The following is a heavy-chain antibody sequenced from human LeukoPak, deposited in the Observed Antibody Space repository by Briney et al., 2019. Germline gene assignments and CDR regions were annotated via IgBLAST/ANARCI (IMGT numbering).Heavy chain of an antibody. CDR3: ARIFDPFSGSSGYYFDY. V-gene: IGHV3-21*04. Sequence: GGSLRLSCAAYGFTFSSYSMNWVRQAPGKGLEWVSFISTSSSYIYYADSVKGRFTISRDNAKNSLYLEMNSLTSEDTALYYCARIFDPFSGSSGYYFDYWGQGTRLTVSS. CDR1: GFTFSSYS. J-gene: IGHJ4*01. D-gene: IGHD6-6*01. CDR2: ISTSSSYI.